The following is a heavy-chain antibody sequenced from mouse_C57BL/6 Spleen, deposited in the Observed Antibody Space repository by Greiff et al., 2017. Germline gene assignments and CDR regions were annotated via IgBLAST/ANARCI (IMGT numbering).Heavy chain of an antibody. Sequence: EVKLEESGGGLVQPGGSMKLSCVASGFTFSNYWMNWVRQSPEKGLEWVAQIRLKSDNYATHYAESVKGRFTISRDDSKSSVYLQMNNLRAEDTGIYYCTGGILGDYYLECWGQGTALTVSS. J-gene: IGHJ2*01. CDR2: IRLKSDNYAT. D-gene: IGHD3-3*01. V-gene: IGHV6-3*01. CDR3: TGGILGDYYLEC. CDR1: GFTFSNYW.